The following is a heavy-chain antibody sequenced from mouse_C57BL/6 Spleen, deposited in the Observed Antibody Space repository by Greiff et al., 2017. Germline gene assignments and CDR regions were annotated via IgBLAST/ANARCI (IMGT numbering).Heavy chain of an antibody. Sequence: EVMLVESGGGLVKPGGSLKLSCAASGFTFSDYGMHWVRQAPEKGLEWVAYISSGSSTIYYADTVKGRFTISRDNAKNTLFLQMTSLRSEDTAMYYCARCYYGSSYWYVEVWGTGTTVTVSS. V-gene: IGHV5-17*01. CDR2: ISSGSSTI. J-gene: IGHJ1*03. CDR1: GFTFSDYG. CDR3: ARCYYGSSYWYVEV. D-gene: IGHD1-1*01.